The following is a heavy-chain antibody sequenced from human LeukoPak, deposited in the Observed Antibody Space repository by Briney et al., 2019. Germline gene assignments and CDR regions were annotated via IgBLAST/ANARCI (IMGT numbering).Heavy chain of an antibody. CDR3: ARSYYDFWSGYSSRVLDY. Sequence: GASVKVSCKASGYTFTCYYMHWVRQAPGQGLEWMGWINPNSGGTNYEKKFQGRVTMTRDTSISTAYMELSRLRSDDTAVYYCARSYYDFWSGYSSRVLDYWGQGTLVTVSS. CDR2: INPNSGGT. J-gene: IGHJ4*02. D-gene: IGHD3-3*01. V-gene: IGHV1-2*02. CDR1: GYTFTCYY.